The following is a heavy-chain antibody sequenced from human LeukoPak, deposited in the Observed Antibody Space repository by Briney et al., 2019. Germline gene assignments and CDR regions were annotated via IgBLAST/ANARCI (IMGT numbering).Heavy chain of an antibody. CDR2: LNTNSSST. V-gene: IGHV1-2*02. J-gene: IGHJ3*02. Sequence: VKLSRTSSASTFTGSDFTREREPHGPGLGWMGGLNTNSSSTDYAQKFQGRVTMTRDTSISTAYMELSRLRSGDTAVYYCATAGYYDNAFYIWRQATMDTVCS. CDR1: ASTFTGSD. D-gene: IGHD3-22*01. CDR3: ATAGYYDNAFYI.